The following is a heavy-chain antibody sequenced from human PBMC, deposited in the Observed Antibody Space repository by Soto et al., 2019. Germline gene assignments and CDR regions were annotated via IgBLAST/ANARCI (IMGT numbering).Heavy chain of an antibody. CDR1: GGSISSGDYY. CDR2: IYYSGST. D-gene: IGHD6-19*01. Sequence: SETLSLTCTVSGGSISSGDYYWSWIRQPPGKGLEWIGYIYYSGSTYYNPSLKSRVTISVDTSKNQFSLKLSSVTAADTAVYYCARDSSGWRLDYWGQGTLVTVSS. J-gene: IGHJ4*02. CDR3: ARDSSGWRLDY. V-gene: IGHV4-30-4*01.